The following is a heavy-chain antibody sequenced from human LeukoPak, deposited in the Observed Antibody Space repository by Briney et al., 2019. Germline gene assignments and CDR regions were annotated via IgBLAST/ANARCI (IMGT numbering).Heavy chain of an antibody. CDR3: ARDWTIDDYGDRFFDC. D-gene: IGHD4-17*01. CDR1: GGSISSYY. Sequence: PSETLSLTCTVSGGSISSYYWSWIRQPPGKGLEWIGYIHYSGSTNYNPSLKSRVTISVDTSKNQFSLKLSSVTAADTAVYYCARDWTIDDYGDRFFDCWGQGTLVTVSS. J-gene: IGHJ4*02. V-gene: IGHV4-59*01. CDR2: IHYSGST.